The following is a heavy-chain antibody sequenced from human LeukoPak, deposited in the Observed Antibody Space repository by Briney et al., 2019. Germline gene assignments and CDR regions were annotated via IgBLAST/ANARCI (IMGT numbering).Heavy chain of an antibody. D-gene: IGHD5-18*01. V-gene: IGHV1-46*01. J-gene: IGHJ4*02. CDR3: AREGSCGYVEGD. Sequence: ASVKVSCTASGYTFTSYYMHWVRQAPGQGLEWMGIINPSGGSTSYAQKFQGRVTMTRDTSTSTVYMELSSLRSEDTAVYYCAREGSCGYVEGDWGQGTLVTVSS. CDR1: GYTFTSYY. CDR2: INPSGGST.